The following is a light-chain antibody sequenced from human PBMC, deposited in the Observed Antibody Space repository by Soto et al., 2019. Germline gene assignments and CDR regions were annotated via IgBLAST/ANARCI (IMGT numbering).Light chain of an antibody. J-gene: IGKJ1*01. Sequence: VLTQSPGTLSLSPGERATLSCRASQTVTSNFLAWYQEKPGQAPRLLIYGTSSLQSGVPSRFSGSGSGTDFTLTISSLQPEDFATYYCHQTYTTPRTFGQGTKVDIK. V-gene: IGKV3-20*01. CDR1: QTVTSNF. CDR2: GTS. CDR3: HQTYTTPRT.